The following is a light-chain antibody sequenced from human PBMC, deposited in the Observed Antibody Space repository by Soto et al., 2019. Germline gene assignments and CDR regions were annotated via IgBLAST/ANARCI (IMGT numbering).Light chain of an antibody. V-gene: IGLV2-14*01. CDR3: SSYTSSNTLEV. CDR1: SSDVGGSNY. CDR2: EVS. Sequence: QSVLIQPASVSGSPGQSITISCTGTSSDVGGSNYVSWYQHHPHRAPKLLIYEVSYRPSGVSNRFSGSKSGNMASLTISGLQAEDEADYFCSSYTSSNTLEVFGSGTKLTVL. J-gene: IGLJ2*01.